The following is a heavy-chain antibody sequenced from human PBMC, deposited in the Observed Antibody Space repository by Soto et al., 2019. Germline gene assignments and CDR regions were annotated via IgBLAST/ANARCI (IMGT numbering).Heavy chain of an antibody. D-gene: IGHD1-26*01. J-gene: IGHJ5*01. CDR3: VRLIGNSWLDS. CDR1: GGSISSYY. V-gene: IGHV4-59*08. CDR2: IYYSGST. Sequence: PSETLFLTCTVSGGSISSYYWSWIRQPPGKGLEWIGYIYYSGSTNYNPSLKSRVTISVDTSKNQFSLKLSSVTAADTAVYYCVRLIGNSWLDSWGQGTLVTVSS.